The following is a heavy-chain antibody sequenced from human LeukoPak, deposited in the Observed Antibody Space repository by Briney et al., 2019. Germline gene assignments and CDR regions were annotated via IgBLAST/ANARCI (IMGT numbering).Heavy chain of an antibody. J-gene: IGHJ3*02. CDR2: ISGRGGTT. CDR1: GFTFSSYA. CDR3: AEDKQQQANDAFDI. V-gene: IGHV3-23*01. Sequence: GGSLRLSCAASGFTFSSYAMSWVRQAPGKGLEWVSDISGRGGTTHYADSVKGRFSISRDNSKNTLYLQMDSLRAEDTAVYYCAEDKQQQANDAFDIWGHGTMVTVSS. D-gene: IGHD6-13*01.